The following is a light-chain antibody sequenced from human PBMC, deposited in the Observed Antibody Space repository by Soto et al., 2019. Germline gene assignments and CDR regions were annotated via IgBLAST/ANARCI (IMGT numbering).Light chain of an antibody. V-gene: IGKV1-9*01. CDR2: GAS. CDR3: QQLNSDWYA. J-gene: IGKJ2*01. CDR1: QGISTY. Sequence: DIQLTQSPSFLSASVGDRVTITCRASQGISTYLAWYLQRPGKAPKLLIYGASTLQSGVPSRFSGSGSGTEFTLPISSLQPEDFGTYYGQQLNSDWYAFGQGTNLEIK.